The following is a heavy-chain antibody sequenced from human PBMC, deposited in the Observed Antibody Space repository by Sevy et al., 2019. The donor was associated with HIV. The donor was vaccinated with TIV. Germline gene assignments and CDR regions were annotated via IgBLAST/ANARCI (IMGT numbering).Heavy chain of an antibody. CDR1: GGSFSGYY. D-gene: IGHD2-21*01. Sequence: SETLSLTCAVYGGSFSGYYWSWTRQPPGKGLEWIGEINHSGSTNYNPTLKSRVTISVDTSKNQLSLKLSSVTVADTAVYYCARTPRCGGDCYANSRLGHGANWFDPWGQGTLVTVSS. J-gene: IGHJ5*02. CDR2: INHSGST. CDR3: ARTPRCGGDCYANSRLGHGANWFDP. V-gene: IGHV4-34*01.